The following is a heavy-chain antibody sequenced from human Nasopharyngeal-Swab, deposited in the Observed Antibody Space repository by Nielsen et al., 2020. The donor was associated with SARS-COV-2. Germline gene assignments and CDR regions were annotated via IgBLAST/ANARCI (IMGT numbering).Heavy chain of an antibody. CDR2: FDPEDGET. CDR3: ATTPAYSGSYEAWPATNGEFDY. Sequence: ASVKVSCKVSGYTLTELYMHWVRQAPGKGLEWMGGFDPEDGETIYAQKFQGRVTMTEDTSTDTAYMELSSLRSEDTAVYYCATTPAYSGSYEAWPATNGEFDYWGQGTLVTVSS. D-gene: IGHD1-26*01. V-gene: IGHV1-24*01. J-gene: IGHJ4*02. CDR1: GYTLTELY.